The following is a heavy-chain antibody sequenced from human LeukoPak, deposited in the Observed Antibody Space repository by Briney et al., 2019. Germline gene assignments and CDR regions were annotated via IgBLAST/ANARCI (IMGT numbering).Heavy chain of an antibody. V-gene: IGHV3-7*01. Sequence: GGSMKLSCAASEFSFSTYWMSWVRQAPGKGLEWVANIKEDGTEKYYVGSVKGRFTISRDNAKKSLYLQMNSLRDDDTAVYFCARSPAGDAWPPAYYMDVWGKGTTVTVSS. J-gene: IGHJ6*03. CDR3: ARSPAGDAWPPAYYMDV. CDR2: IKEDGTEK. D-gene: IGHD3-10*01. CDR1: EFSFSTYW.